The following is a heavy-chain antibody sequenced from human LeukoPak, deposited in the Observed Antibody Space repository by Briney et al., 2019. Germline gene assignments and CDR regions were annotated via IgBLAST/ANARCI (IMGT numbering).Heavy chain of an antibody. CDR3: AHIRRYYDSSGYYTEWFDP. CDR2: IYWDDDK. J-gene: IGHJ5*02. V-gene: IGHV2-5*02. CDR1: GFSLSTSGVG. D-gene: IGHD3-22*01. Sequence: SGPTLVNPTQTLTLTCTFSGFSLSTSGVGVGWIRQPPGKALEWLALIYWDDDKRYSPSLKSRLTITKDTSKNQVVLTMTNMDPVDTATYYCAHIRRYYDSSGYYTEWFDPWGQGTLVTVSS.